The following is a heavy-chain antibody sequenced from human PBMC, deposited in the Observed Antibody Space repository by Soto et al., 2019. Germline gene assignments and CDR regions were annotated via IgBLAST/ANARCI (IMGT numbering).Heavy chain of an antibody. CDR1: GFTFSHYG. D-gene: IGHD3-22*01. CDR2: TWSGGRSE. J-gene: IGHJ4*01. CDR3: AKDDDTSSHYSLLDF. Sequence: QVQLVESGGGVVQPGTSLRLSCAAAGFTFSHYGIHWVRQAPGKGLEWVAVTWSGGRSEDYGDSVRGGVTVSRDNSKTTVYLQMNSVRVEVTAVYYCAKDDDTSSHYSLLDFRGQGTLVTVSS. V-gene: IGHV3-33*06.